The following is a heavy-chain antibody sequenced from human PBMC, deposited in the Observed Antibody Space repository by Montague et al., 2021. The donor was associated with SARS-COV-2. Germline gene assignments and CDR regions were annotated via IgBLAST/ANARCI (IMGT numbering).Heavy chain of an antibody. CDR3: ARGMWYAN. D-gene: IGHD2-15*01. V-gene: IGHV4-59*01. Sequence: SETLSLTCTVSGGSISPYYWNWIRQSPGKGLEWMWVGYYSGSTTXNPSLESLVTISVDTSKNQFSLTLSSVTAADTAVYYCARGMWYANWGQGILVTVSS. CDR2: GYYSGST. CDR1: GGSISPYY. J-gene: IGHJ4*02.